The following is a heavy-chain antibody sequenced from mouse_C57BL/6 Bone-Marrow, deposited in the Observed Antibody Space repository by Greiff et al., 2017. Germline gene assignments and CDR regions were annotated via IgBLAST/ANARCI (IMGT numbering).Heavy chain of an antibody. Sequence: VQLQQSGPELVKPGASVKLSCKASGYTFTSYDITWVQQRPGQGLEWIGWIYPSDGCNKYNEKFKGQATMTVDTSSSTAYMELHSLTSEDPAVYFCARRSWPGAMDYWGQGTSVTVSS. J-gene: IGHJ4*01. CDR1: GYTFTSYD. V-gene: IGHV1-85*01. CDR2: IYPSDGCN. CDR3: ARRSWPGAMDY.